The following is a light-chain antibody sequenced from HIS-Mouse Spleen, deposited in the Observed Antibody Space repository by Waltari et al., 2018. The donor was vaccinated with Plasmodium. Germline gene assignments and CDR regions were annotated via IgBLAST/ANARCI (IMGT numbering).Light chain of an antibody. CDR3: CSYAGSYTFV. Sequence: QSALTQPRSVSGSPGQSVTISCTGTSSDVGGYPYVSWYQQPPGKAPKLMIYDVSKRPSGVPDRFSGSKSGNTASLTISGLQAEDEADYYCCSYAGSYTFVFGTGTKVTVL. CDR2: DVS. V-gene: IGLV2-11*01. CDR1: SSDVGGYPY. J-gene: IGLJ1*01.